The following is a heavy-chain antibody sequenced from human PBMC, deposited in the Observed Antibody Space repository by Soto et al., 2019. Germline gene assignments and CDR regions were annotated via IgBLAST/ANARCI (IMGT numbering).Heavy chain of an antibody. D-gene: IGHD3-10*01. CDR2: IIPILGIA. CDR3: ARGDYYGSGSYYNYYYYGMDV. CDR1: GGTFSSYA. J-gene: IGHJ6*02. Sequence: ASVKVSCKASGGTFSSYAISWVRQAPGQGLEWMGGIIPILGIANYAQKFQGRVTITADKSTSTAYMELSSLRSEDTAVYYCARGDYYGSGSYYNYYYYGMDVWGQGTTVTVSS. V-gene: IGHV1-69*10.